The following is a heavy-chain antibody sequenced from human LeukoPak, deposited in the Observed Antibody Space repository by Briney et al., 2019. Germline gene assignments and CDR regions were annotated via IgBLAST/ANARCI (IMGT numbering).Heavy chain of an antibody. CDR1: GGSFSGYY. CDR2: INHSGSS. CDR3: AMGALDAFDI. J-gene: IGHJ3*02. Sequence: PPETLSLTCAVFGGSFSGYYWSWIRPPPGKGLEWIGEINHSGSSNYNPSLKHRVTISVDSSKNQFSLRLSSGTAADAAVYYGAMGALDAFDIWGQGTMVTVSS. V-gene: IGHV4-34*01. D-gene: IGHD1-26*01.